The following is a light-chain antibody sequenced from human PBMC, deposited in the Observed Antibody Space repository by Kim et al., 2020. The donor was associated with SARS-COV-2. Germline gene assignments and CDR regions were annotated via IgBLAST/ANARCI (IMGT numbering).Light chain of an antibody. Sequence: LSPGKRAILSCRASQSVGSSLLAWYQQKPGQAPRLLIYEAFKRVAGIPDRFSGSGSGTDFTLTISRPEPEDFAMYYCQQYGSTPYTFGQGTKLEI. J-gene: IGKJ2*01. CDR2: EAF. CDR3: QQYGSTPYT. V-gene: IGKV3-20*01. CDR1: QSVGSSL.